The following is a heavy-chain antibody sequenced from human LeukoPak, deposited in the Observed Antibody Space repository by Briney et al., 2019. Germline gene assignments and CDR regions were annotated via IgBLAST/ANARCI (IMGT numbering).Heavy chain of an antibody. V-gene: IGHV3-23*01. D-gene: IGHD3-22*01. CDR1: GFTFSSYA. J-gene: IGHJ4*02. CDR2: ISGSGGST. CDR3: AKDVRITMIVVVKGYFDY. Sequence: GGSLRLSCAASGFTFSSYAMSWVRQAPGKGLEWVSAISGSGGSTYYADSVKGRFTISRDNSKNTLYLQMNSLRAEDTAVYYCAKDVRITMIVVVKGYFDYWGQGTLVTVSS.